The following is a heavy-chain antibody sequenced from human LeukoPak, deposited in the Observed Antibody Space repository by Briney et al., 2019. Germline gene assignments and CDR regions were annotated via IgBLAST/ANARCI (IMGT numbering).Heavy chain of an antibody. V-gene: IGHV3-49*03. CDR2: IRRKANGGTP. CDR3: SRVRDAGYGSGWLFDY. J-gene: IGHJ4*02. D-gene: IGHD6-19*01. Sequence: GGSLRLSCTASGFTFGDYAVSWFRQAPGKGLEWVGFIRRKANGGTPEYAASVKGRVTISRDDSKSIAYLQMNSLKTEDTAVYYCSRVRDAGYGSGWLFDYWGQGTLVTVSS. CDR1: GFTFGDYA.